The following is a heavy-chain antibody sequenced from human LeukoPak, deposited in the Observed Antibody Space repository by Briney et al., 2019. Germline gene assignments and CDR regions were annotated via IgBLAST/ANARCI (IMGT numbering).Heavy chain of an antibody. J-gene: IGHJ4*02. CDR3: ARDLRWAFDY. CDR1: GFTFSSYS. CDR2: ISNNRI. D-gene: IGHD6-13*01. V-gene: IGHV3-48*04. Sequence: GGSLRLSCAASGFTFSSYSMNWVRQAPGKGLEWVSYISNNRIYYADSVKGRFTISKDNGKNSVYLELNSLRAEDTGVYYCARDLRWAFDYWGQGALVTVSS.